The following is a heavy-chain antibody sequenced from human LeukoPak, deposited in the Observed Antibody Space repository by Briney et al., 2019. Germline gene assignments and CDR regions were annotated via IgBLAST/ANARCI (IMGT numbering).Heavy chain of an antibody. CDR2: ISGSGGST. Sequence: GGSLRLSCAASGFTFSSYAMSWVRQAPGKGLEWVSAISGSGGSTYYADSVKGRFTISRDNSKNTLYLQMNSLRAEDTAVYYCARDFRSYYDSSGYFAYWGQGTLVTVSS. V-gene: IGHV3-23*01. J-gene: IGHJ4*02. CDR3: ARDFRSYYDSSGYFAY. D-gene: IGHD3-22*01. CDR1: GFTFSSYA.